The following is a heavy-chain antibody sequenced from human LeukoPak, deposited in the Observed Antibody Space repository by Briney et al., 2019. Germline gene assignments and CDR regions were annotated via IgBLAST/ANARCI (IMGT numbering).Heavy chain of an antibody. D-gene: IGHD3-16*02. J-gene: IGHJ6*02. CDR3: ARLQLSLYRSYYYGMDV. CDR1: GYDFTDYW. CDR2: IYPGDSDT. V-gene: IGHV5-51*01. Sequence: GESLKIFCKGSGYDFTDYWIGWVRQMPGRGLESMGIIYPGDSDTRYSPSFQGQVTISADKSISTAYLQWSSLKASDTAIYYCARLQLSLYRSYYYGMDVWGQGTTVTVSS.